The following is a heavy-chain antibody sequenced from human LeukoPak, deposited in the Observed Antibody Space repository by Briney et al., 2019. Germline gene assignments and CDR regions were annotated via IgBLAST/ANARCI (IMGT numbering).Heavy chain of an antibody. D-gene: IGHD6-19*01. CDR2: ISGSGSTI. V-gene: IGHV3-48*03. CDR3: AGLVLVY. J-gene: IGHJ4*02. Sequence: GGSLRLSCAASGFTFRSYEMTWVRQAPGKGLEWVSYISGSGSTIYYTDSVKGRFTISRDNAKNSLYLQMNSLRAEDTAVYYCAGLVLVYWGQGTLVTVSS. CDR1: GFTFRSYE.